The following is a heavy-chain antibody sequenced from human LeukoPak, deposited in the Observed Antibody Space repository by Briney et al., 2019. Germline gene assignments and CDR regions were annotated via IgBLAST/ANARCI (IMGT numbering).Heavy chain of an antibody. Sequence: GASVKASCKASGYSFTGYYMHWVRQAPGQGLEWMGWINPNIGDTNYAQKFQGRVTMTRDTSISTAYMELTRLRSDDTAVYYCAALRPHYSLWYFDYWGQGTLVTVSS. J-gene: IGHJ4*02. V-gene: IGHV1-2*02. CDR3: AALRPHYSLWYFDY. D-gene: IGHD2-21*01. CDR2: INPNIGDT. CDR1: GYSFTGYY.